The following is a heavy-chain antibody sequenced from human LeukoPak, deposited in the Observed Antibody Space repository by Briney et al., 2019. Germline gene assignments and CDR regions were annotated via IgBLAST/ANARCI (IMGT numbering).Heavy chain of an antibody. Sequence: PSETLSLTCTVSGGSISRSSYYCGWIRQPPGKGLEWIGNIYYSGSTYYNPSLKSRVTIYVDTSKNQFSLKLSSVTAADTAVYYCARVMVVTRFSVDYWGQGTLVTVSS. D-gene: IGHD4-23*01. CDR3: ARVMVVTRFSVDY. CDR2: IYYSGST. J-gene: IGHJ4*02. V-gene: IGHV4-39*01. CDR1: GGSISRSSYY.